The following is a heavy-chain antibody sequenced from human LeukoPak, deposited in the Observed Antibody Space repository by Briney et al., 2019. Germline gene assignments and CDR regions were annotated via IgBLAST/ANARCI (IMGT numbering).Heavy chain of an antibody. V-gene: IGHV4-59*01. CDR1: GVSISSYY. CDR2: TYNSGSI. Sequence: SETLSLTCTVSGVSISSYYWSWIRQPPGKGLEWIGYTYNSGSINYNSALKSRVTISVDTSKNQFSLKLTSVTAADTAVYYCARDEPINMVRGDMFDYWGQGTLVTVSS. D-gene: IGHD3-10*01. CDR3: ARDEPINMVRGDMFDY. J-gene: IGHJ4*02.